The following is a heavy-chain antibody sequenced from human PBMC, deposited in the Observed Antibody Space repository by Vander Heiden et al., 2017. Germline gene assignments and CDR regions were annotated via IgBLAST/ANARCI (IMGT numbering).Heavy chain of an antibody. Sequence: EVQLVESGGGLVKPGGSLRLSCAASGFTFGGYNMNWVRQAPGKGLEWVSSISSSSYYIHYADSLKGRFTISRDNAKKSLYLQMNSLRAEDTAVYYCAREDYDSIGYYFAFDIWGQGTMVTVSS. CDR3: AREDYDSIGYYFAFDI. D-gene: IGHD3-22*01. V-gene: IGHV3-21*01. CDR1: GFTFGGYN. J-gene: IGHJ3*02. CDR2: ISSSSYYI.